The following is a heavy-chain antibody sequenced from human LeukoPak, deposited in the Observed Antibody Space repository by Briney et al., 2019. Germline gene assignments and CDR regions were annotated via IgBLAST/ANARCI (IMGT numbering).Heavy chain of an antibody. CDR2: ISYDGSNK. CDR3: AKDRDIVVVVNWFDP. CDR1: GFTFSSYG. V-gene: IGHV3-30*18. Sequence: GRSLRLSCAASGFTFSSYGMHWVRQAPGKGLEWVAVISYDGSNKYYADSVKGRFTISRDNSKNTLYLQMNSLRAEDTAVYYCAKDRDIVVVVNWFDPWGQGTLVTVSS. J-gene: IGHJ5*02. D-gene: IGHD2-15*01.